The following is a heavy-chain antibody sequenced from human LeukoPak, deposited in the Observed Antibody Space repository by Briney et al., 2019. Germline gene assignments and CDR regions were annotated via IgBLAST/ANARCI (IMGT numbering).Heavy chain of an antibody. CDR2: ISYDGSNK. J-gene: IGHJ4*02. Sequence: GRSLRLSCAASGFTFSGYAMHWVRQAPGKGLEWVAVISYDGSNKYYADSVKGRFTISRDNSKNTLYLQMNSLRAEDTAVYYCARVDVVVPAAFDYWGQGTLVTVSS. D-gene: IGHD2-2*01. CDR1: GFTFSGYA. V-gene: IGHV3-30*04. CDR3: ARVDVVVPAAFDY.